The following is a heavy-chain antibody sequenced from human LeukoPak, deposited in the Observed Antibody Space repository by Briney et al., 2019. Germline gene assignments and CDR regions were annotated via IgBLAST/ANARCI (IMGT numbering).Heavy chain of an antibody. D-gene: IGHD3-22*01. CDR2: IYHSGST. Sequence: HPSETLSLTCAVSGYSISSGYYWGWIRQPPGKGLEWIGSIYHSGSTYYNPSLKSRVTISVDTSKNQFSLKLSSVTAADTAVYYCARAFRGYHTRLNWFDPWGQGTLVTVSS. J-gene: IGHJ5*02. CDR3: ARAFRGYHTRLNWFDP. CDR1: GYSISSGYY. V-gene: IGHV4-38-2*01.